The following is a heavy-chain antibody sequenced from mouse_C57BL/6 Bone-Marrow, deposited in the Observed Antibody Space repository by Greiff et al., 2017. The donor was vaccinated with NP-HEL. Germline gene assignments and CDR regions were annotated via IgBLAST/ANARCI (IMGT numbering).Heavy chain of an antibody. J-gene: IGHJ4*01. CDR3: ARQRKVVGYSLDY. V-gene: IGHV5-6*01. CDR1: GFTFSSYG. Sequence: EVKLMESGGDLVKPGGSLKLSCAASGFTFSSYGMSWVRQTPDKRLEWVATISSGGSYTYYPDSVKGRFTISRDNAKNTLYLQMSSLKSEDTAMYYCARQRKVVGYSLDYWGQGTSVTVSS. D-gene: IGHD2-3*01. CDR2: ISSGGSYT.